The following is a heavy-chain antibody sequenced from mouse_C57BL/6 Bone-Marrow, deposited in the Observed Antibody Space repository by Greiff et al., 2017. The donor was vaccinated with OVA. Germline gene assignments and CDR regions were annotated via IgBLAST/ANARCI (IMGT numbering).Heavy chain of an antibody. CDR3: ARDYGSSYGYFDV. V-gene: IGHV2-2*01. J-gene: IGHJ1*03. Sequence: VQLVESGPGLVQPSQSLSITCTVSGFSLTSYGVHWVRQSPGKGLEWLGVIWSGGSTDYNAAFISRLSISKDNSKSHVFFKMNSLQADDTAIYYCARDYGSSYGYFDVWGTGTTVTVSS. CDR1: GFSLTSYG. D-gene: IGHD1-1*01. CDR2: IWSGGST.